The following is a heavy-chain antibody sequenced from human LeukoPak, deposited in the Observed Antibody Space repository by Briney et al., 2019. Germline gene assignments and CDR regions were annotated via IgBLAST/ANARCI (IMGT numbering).Heavy chain of an antibody. CDR2: IYPGDSET. Sequence: GESLKISCKGSGYRFTTYWIGWVRQMPGKGLEWMGIIYPGDSETRYSPSFQGQVTISADKSISTAYLQWSSLKTSDTAMYHCARSYYDSSGYLTDNYFYYMDVWGKGTTVTVSS. J-gene: IGHJ6*03. V-gene: IGHV5-51*01. CDR3: ARSYYDSSGYLTDNYFYYMDV. D-gene: IGHD3-22*01. CDR1: GYRFTTYW.